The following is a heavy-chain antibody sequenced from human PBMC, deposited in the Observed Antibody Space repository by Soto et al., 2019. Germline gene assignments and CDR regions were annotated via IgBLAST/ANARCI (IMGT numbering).Heavy chain of an antibody. CDR3: ARGVHGDYFDY. J-gene: IGHJ4*02. V-gene: IGHV4-34*01. CDR2: INHSGST. D-gene: IGHD2-21*01. CDR1: GGSFSGYY. Sequence: SETLSLTCAVYGGSFSGYYWSWIRQPPGKGLEWIGEINHSGSTNYNPSLKSRVTISVDTSKNQFSLKLSSVTAADTAVYYCARGVHGDYFDYWGQGTLVTVYS.